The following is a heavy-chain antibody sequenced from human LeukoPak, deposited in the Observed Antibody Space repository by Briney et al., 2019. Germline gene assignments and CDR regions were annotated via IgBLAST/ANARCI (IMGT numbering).Heavy chain of an antibody. D-gene: IGHD3-9*01. CDR3: VTVTYDVLTGYHYWFFDL. CDR2: FDPEDGET. CDR1: GYTLTELS. V-gene: IGHV1-24*01. Sequence: ASVKVSCKVSGYTLTELSMHWVRQAPGKGLEWMGGFDPEDGETIYAQKFQGRVTMTEDTSTDTAYMELSSLRSEDTAVYYCVTVTYDVLTGYHYWFFDLWGRGTLVTVSS. J-gene: IGHJ2*01.